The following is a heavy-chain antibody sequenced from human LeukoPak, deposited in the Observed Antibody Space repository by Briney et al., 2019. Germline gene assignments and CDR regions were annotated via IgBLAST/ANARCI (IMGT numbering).Heavy chain of an antibody. Sequence: PGGSLRLSCAASGFTFNNYAMSWVRQAPGKGLEWVSTISGSGGSTYYADSVKGRFTISRDNSKNTLYLQMNSLRAEDTAVYYCATSWGTFDYWGQGTPVTVSS. D-gene: IGHD3-16*01. CDR1: GFTFNNYA. CDR2: ISGSGGST. CDR3: ATSWGTFDY. V-gene: IGHV3-23*01. J-gene: IGHJ4*02.